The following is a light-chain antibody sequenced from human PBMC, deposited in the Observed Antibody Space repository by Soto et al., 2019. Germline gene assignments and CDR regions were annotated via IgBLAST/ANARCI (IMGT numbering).Light chain of an antibody. CDR2: GAS. CDR1: QSVISN. Sequence: EIVMTQSPATLPVSPGERATLFCRARQSVISNLACYQQNPGQAPRLLIYGASARATGIPARFSGSWSVTACTLTISSLESEDSAVYYCQQYGSCPPWTFGLGTKVAVK. V-gene: IGKV3D-15*01. J-gene: IGKJ1*01. CDR3: QQYGSCPPWT.